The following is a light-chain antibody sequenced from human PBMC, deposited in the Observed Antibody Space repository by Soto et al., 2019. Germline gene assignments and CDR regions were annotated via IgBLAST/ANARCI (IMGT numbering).Light chain of an antibody. Sequence: DIQMTQSPSSLSASVGDRVTITCRASQSISRNLNWYQHKPGKAPKLLIYAASNLQNGVPSRFRGGGSGTEFPLSINSLQPEDFGTYYCQQSFTPASITFGQGTRLEIK. CDR2: AAS. J-gene: IGKJ5*01. V-gene: IGKV1-39*01. CDR1: QSISRN. CDR3: QQSFTPASIT.